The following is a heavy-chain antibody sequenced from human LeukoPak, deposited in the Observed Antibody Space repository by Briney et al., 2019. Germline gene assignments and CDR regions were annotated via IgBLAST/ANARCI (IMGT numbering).Heavy chain of an antibody. J-gene: IGHJ4*02. CDR3: ARHDDFLSPYDY. V-gene: IGHV1-24*01. Sequence: ASVKVSCKVSGYTLTELSMHWVRQAPGKGLEWMGGFDPEDGETIYAQKFQGRVTMTEDTSTDTAYMELSSLRSEDTAVYYCARHDDFLSPYDYWGQGVLVTVSS. CDR1: GYTLTELS. CDR2: FDPEDGET. D-gene: IGHD3-3*01.